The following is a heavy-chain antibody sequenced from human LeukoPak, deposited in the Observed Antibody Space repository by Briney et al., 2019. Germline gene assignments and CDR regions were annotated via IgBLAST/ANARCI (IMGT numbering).Heavy chain of an antibody. D-gene: IGHD2-2*01. CDR2: INHSGST. CDR1: GGSFSGYY. CDR3: ARGVFIVVVPAASSRNWFDP. Sequence: SETLSLTCAVYGGSFSGYYWGWIRQPPGKGLEWIGEINHSGSTNYNPSLKSRVTISVDTSKNQFSLKLSSVTAADTAVYYCARGVFIVVVPAASSRNWFDPWGQGTLVTVSS. V-gene: IGHV4-34*01. J-gene: IGHJ5*02.